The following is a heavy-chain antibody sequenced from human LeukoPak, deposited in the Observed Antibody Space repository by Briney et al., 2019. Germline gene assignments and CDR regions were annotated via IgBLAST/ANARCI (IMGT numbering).Heavy chain of an antibody. J-gene: IGHJ4*02. CDR1: GFTFSNAW. D-gene: IGHD2-21*01. Sequence: GGSLRLSCAASGFTFSNAWMSWVRQAPGKGLEWVGRIKSKTDGGTTDYTAPVKGRFTISRDDSKNTLYLQMNSLKTEDTAVYYCTTEGFCGGDCYGYWGQGTLVTVSS. V-gene: IGHV3-15*01. CDR3: TTEGFCGGDCYGY. CDR2: IKSKTDGGTT.